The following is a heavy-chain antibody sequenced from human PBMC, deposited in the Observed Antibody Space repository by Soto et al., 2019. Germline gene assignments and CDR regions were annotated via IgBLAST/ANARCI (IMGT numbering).Heavy chain of an antibody. D-gene: IGHD3-22*01. CDR3: AQPSLSGSYNFDY. J-gene: IGHJ4*02. V-gene: IGHV3-23*01. CDR1: GFTFSNYA. CDR2: ISGSGGST. Sequence: EVQLLESGGGLVQPGGSLRLSCAASGFTFSNYAMSWVRQAPGKGLEWVSGISGSGGSTDYADSVKGRFTVSRDNSKNTLYLQMNSLRAEDTAVYYCAQPSLSGSYNFDYWGQGTLVTVSS.